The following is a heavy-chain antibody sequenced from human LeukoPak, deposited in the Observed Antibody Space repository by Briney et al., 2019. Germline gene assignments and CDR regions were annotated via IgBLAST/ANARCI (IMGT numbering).Heavy chain of an antibody. CDR3: ARDGDYDSGVFDV. V-gene: IGHV4-4*07. CDR2: SHGSGST. Sequence: PSETLSLTCNVSGVSINIYYWSWLRQTPGKGLEGIGRSHGSGSTNYNPSLKNRVTISIDKSKKSLSLSLTSVTAADTALYFCARDGDYDSGVFDVWGQGTLVTVSS. D-gene: IGHD3-22*01. J-gene: IGHJ4*02. CDR1: GVSINIYY.